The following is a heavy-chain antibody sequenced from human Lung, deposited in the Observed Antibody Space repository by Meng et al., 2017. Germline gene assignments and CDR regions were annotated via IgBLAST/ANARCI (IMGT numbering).Heavy chain of an antibody. D-gene: IGHD4-11*01. CDR3: ARGPTTMAHDFDY. J-gene: IGHJ4*02. Sequence: QVQLQQWGAGLLKPSETLALTCVVFGGSFSYYYWSWIRQPPGKGLEWIGEINHSGSTNYNPSLESRATISVDTSQNNLSLKLSSVTAADSAVYYCARGPTTMAHDFDYWGQGTLVTVSS. CDR1: GGSFSYYY. CDR2: INHSGST. V-gene: IGHV4-34*01.